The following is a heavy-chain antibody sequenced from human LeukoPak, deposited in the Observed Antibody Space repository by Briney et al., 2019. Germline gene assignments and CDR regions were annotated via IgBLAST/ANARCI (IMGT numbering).Heavy chain of an antibody. CDR1: GFTFSSYS. D-gene: IGHD2-2*01. J-gene: IGHJ4*02. Sequence: GGSLRLSCAASGFTFSSYSMNWVRQAPGKGLEWVSSISSSSSYMYYADSVKGRFTISRDNAKNSLYLQMNSLRAEDTAVYYCARDTDCSSTSCYVNALDYWGQGTLVTVSS. CDR2: ISSSSSYM. V-gene: IGHV3-21*06. CDR3: ARDTDCSSTSCYVNALDY.